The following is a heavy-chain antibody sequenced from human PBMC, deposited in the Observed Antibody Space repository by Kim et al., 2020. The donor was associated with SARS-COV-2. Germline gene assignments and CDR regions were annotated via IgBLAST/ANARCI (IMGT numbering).Heavy chain of an antibody. J-gene: IGHJ2*01. CDR2: IYYIGTT. V-gene: IGHV4-59*08. D-gene: IGHD3-22*01. Sequence: SETLSLTCTVSGGFISNFYWSWIRQPPGKGPEWIGYIYYIGTTNYNPSLKSRVTFSVDTSKNQFSLKLSSVTAADTAVYYCARSPWDSGGFWPRWYLDLWGRGTLVSVSS. CDR1: GGFISNFY. CDR3: ARSPWDSGGFWPRWYLDL.